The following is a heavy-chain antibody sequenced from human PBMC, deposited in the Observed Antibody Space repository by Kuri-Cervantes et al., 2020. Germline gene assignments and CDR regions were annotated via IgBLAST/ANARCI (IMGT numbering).Heavy chain of an antibody. J-gene: IGHJ5*02. V-gene: IGHV3-9*01. D-gene: IGHD3-10*01. CDR3: AKDPHALGSGEGLNWFDP. CDR2: ISWNSGSI. Sequence: SLKISCTASGFNFNSYSMNWVRQAPGKGLEWVSGISWNSGSIGYADSVKGRFTISRDNAKNSLYLQMNSLRAEDTALYYCAKDPHALGSGEGLNWFDPWGQGTLVTVSS. CDR1: GFNFNSYS.